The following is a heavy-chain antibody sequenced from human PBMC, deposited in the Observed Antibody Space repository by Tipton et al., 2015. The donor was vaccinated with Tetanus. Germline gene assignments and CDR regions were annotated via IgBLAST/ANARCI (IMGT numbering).Heavy chain of an antibody. CDR2: IEQDGSEK. D-gene: IGHD3-16*01. Sequence: SLRLSCAASGFTLSTYWMSWVRQAPGKGLEWVASIEQDGSEKYYVDSVKGRFTISRDNAKNSLHLQMNSLTAEDTAVYHCARVDDSVWGSPFDPWGQGVLVTVSS. CDR1: GFTLSTYW. CDR3: ARVDDSVWGSPFDP. J-gene: IGHJ5*02. V-gene: IGHV3-7*01.